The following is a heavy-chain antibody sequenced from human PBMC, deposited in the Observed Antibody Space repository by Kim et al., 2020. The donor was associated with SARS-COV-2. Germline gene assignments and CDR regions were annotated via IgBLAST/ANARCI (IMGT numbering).Heavy chain of an antibody. Sequence: GGSLRLSCAASGFTFDDYAMHWVRQAPGKGLEWVSGISWNSGSIGYADSVKGRFTISRDNAKNSLYLQMNSLRAEDTALYYCAKDREYSSSSFDYWGQGT. CDR3: AKDREYSSSSFDY. V-gene: IGHV3-9*01. CDR1: GFTFDDYA. CDR2: ISWNSGSI. J-gene: IGHJ4*02. D-gene: IGHD6-6*01.